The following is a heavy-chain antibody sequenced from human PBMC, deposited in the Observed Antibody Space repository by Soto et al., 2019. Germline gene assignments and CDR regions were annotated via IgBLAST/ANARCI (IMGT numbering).Heavy chain of an antibody. Sequence: GGSLRLSCAVSGFIFSNYAMTWVCQPPGKGLERVSSNSGGDGDNTYYADSVKGRFTVSRDNSKNTLYLQMNSLRAVDTALYYCVTEFEGFPDHCGQGSLLTVSS. CDR1: GFIFSNYA. CDR3: VTEFEGFPDH. CDR2: NSGGDGDNT. J-gene: IGHJ4*02. V-gene: IGHV3-23*01. D-gene: IGHD3-9*01.